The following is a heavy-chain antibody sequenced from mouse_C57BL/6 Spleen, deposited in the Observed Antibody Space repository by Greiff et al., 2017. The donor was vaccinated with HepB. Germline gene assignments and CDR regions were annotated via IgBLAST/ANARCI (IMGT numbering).Heavy chain of an antibody. CDR2: IYPGDGDT. CDR3: ARSRGSSCLDY. V-gene: IGHV1-82*01. Sequence: QVQLKESGPELVKPGASVKISCKASGYAFSSSWMNWVKQRPGKGLEWIGRIYPGDGDTNYNGKFKGKATLTADKSSSTAYMQLSSLTSEDSAVYFCARSRGSSCLDYWGQGTTLTVSS. CDR1: GYAFSSSW. J-gene: IGHJ2*01. D-gene: IGHD1-1*01.